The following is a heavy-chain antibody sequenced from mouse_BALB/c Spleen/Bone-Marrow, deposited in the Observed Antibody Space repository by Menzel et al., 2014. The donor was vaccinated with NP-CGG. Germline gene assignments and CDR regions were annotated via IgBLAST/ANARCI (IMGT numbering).Heavy chain of an antibody. CDR2: ILPGSGST. CDR1: GYTFSSYW. Sequence: VQLQQSGAELMKPGASVKISCKATGYTFSSYWIEWVKQRPGHGFEWIGEILPGSGSTNYNEKFKGKATLTADTSSNTAYMQLSSLTSEDSAVYYCATARATWFAYWGQGTLVTVSA. CDR3: ATARATWFAY. V-gene: IGHV1-9*01. D-gene: IGHD3-2*01. J-gene: IGHJ3*01.